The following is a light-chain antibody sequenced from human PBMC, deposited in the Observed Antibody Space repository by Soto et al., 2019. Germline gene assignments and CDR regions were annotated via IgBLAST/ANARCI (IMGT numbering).Light chain of an antibody. CDR3: QQYNTFPYT. V-gene: IGKV1-5*01. CDR2: DAS. Sequence: IQMTQSPSTLSASVGDRVTITCRASQSVSTWLAWYQQKPAKAPKILIHDASSLESGVPSRFSGSASGTEFTLIINSLQAEDFATYYCQQYNTFPYTFGQGTKLEIK. J-gene: IGKJ2*01. CDR1: QSVSTW.